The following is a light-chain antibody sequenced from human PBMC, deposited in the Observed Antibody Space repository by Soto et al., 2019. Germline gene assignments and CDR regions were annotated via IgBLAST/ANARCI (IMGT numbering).Light chain of an antibody. CDR1: QRISAY. CDR3: QQSYRNPRT. Sequence: EMSQSPSSLSPAVGDRVTITCRASQRISAYLHWFQQKPGKAPKLLIYAASNLQSGVPSRFSGSGSGTDFALTISSLKPEDFETYYCQQSYRNPRTFGLGTKVDIK. V-gene: IGKV1-39*01. J-gene: IGKJ1*01. CDR2: AAS.